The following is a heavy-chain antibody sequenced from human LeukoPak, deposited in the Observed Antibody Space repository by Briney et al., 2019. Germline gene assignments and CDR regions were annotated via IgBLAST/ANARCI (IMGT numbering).Heavy chain of an antibody. J-gene: IGHJ4*02. CDR3: TRVLAAAGTEGDEAWSTP. D-gene: IGHD6-13*01. CDR1: GYTFTSYD. Sequence: GASVKVSCKASGYTFTSYDSNRARQATGQGLEWMGWMNPNSGNTGYAQKFQGRVTMTRNTSISTAYMELSSLRSEDTAVYYCTRVLAAAGTEGDEAWSTPGGQATLAT. CDR2: MNPNSGNT. V-gene: IGHV1-8*01.